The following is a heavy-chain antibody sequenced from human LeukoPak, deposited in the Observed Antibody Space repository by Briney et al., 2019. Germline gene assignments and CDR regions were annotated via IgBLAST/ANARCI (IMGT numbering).Heavy chain of an antibody. J-gene: IGHJ4*02. D-gene: IGHD3-22*01. CDR2: SSWNSGSI. V-gene: IGHV3-9*01. Sequence: PGGSLRLSCAASGFTFDDYAMHWVRQAPGKGLEWVSGSSWNSGSIGYADSVKGRFTISRDNAKNSLYLQMNSLRAEDTALYYCAKDKGKSMIVVVIDYWGQGTLVTVSS. CDR3: AKDKGKSMIVVVIDY. CDR1: GFTFDDYA.